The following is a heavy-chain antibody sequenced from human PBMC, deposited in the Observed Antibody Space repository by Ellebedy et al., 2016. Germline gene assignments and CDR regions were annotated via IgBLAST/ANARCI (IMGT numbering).Heavy chain of an antibody. D-gene: IGHD1-14*01. CDR2: ITGRGGT. CDR3: AAEDETEPKSPVY. J-gene: IGHJ4*02. V-gene: IGHV3-23*01. Sequence: GGSLRLXXSASQFTFSSFEMSWVRQASGKGLECVARITGRGGTVYADSVKGRFTISRDNSESAVYLEMNGLSAADTAVYYCAAEDETEPKSPVYWGQGTQVTVSS. CDR1: QFTFSSFE.